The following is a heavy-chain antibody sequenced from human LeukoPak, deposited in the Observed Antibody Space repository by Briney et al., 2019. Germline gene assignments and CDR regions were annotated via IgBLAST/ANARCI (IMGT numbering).Heavy chain of an antibody. D-gene: IGHD3-3*01. Sequence: PSETLSLTCTVSGGSISSYYWSWIRQPPGKGLEWIGYIYYSGGTNYNPSLKSRVTISVDTSKNQFSLKLSSVTAADTAVYYCARGGITIFGVVNHDYWGQGTLVTVSS. CDR1: GGSISSYY. CDR2: IYYSGGT. CDR3: ARGGITIFGVVNHDY. V-gene: IGHV4-59*01. J-gene: IGHJ4*02.